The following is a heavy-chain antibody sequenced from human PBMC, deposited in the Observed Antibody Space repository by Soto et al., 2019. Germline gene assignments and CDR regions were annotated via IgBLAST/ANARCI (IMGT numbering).Heavy chain of an antibody. D-gene: IGHD3-3*01. CDR3: ARGGRFAVADTDY. CDR1: GYTFTNYG. J-gene: IGHJ4*02. V-gene: IGHV1-18*01. CDR2: ISGYNGNT. Sequence: QVQLVQSGVEVKKPGASVKVSCKASGYTFTNYGITWVRQAPGQGLEWLGWISGYNGNTNYAQKFQGRVTMTTDTSTSTAYMDLRSLRYDDTVVYYCARGGRFAVADTDYWGQGTLLTVSS.